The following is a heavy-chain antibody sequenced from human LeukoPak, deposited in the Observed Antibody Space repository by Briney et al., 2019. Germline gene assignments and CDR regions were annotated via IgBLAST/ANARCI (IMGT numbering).Heavy chain of an antibody. D-gene: IGHD3-10*01. CDR1: GYTFTGYY. V-gene: IGHV1-2*02. J-gene: IGHJ4*02. Sequence: ASVKVSCKASGYTFTGYYIHWVRQAPGQGLEWMGWINPNSGGTNYAQKFQGRVTMTRDTSISTAYMELSRLRSDDTAVYYCARGYYYGSGSYLGYWGQGNLVTVSS. CDR2: INPNSGGT. CDR3: ARGYYYGSGSYLGY.